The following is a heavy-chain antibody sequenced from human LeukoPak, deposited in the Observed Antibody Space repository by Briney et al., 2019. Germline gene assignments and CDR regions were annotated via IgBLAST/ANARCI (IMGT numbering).Heavy chain of an antibody. CDR1: GGSFTGYY. Sequence: SETLSLTCAVYGGSFTGYYWSWIRQPPGKGLEWIGEINHSGSTNYNPSLKSRLTISVDPSKDQFSLKLTSVTAADTAVYYCARVGVDDSGNIIKYFFDYWGQGTLVTVSS. CDR2: INHSGST. J-gene: IGHJ4*02. D-gene: IGHD4-23*01. V-gene: IGHV4-34*01. CDR3: ARVGVDDSGNIIKYFFDY.